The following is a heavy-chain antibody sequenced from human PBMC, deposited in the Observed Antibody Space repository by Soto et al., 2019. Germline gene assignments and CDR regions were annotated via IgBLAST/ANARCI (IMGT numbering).Heavy chain of an antibody. CDR1: GYSFAGYW. CDR2: IDPSDSYT. J-gene: IGHJ4*02. V-gene: IGHV5-10-1*01. D-gene: IGHD5-12*01. CDR3: ARGRDGYKPY. Sequence: PGESLKMSCKGSGYSFAGYWITWVRQKPGKGLEWMGRIDPSDSYTNYSPSFQGHVTISADKSISTAYLQWSSLKASDTAMYYCARGRDGYKPYWGQGTLVTVSS.